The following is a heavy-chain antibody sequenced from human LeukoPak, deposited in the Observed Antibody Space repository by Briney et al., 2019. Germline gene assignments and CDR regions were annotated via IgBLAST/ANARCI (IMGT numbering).Heavy chain of an antibody. Sequence: ASVKVPCKASGYTFTSYAMHWVRQAPGQRPEWMGWINARNDNTKYSQKFQGRVTITRDTSASTAYMELSSLRSEDTAVYYCARDLGYCTGGTCYPNWFDPWGQGTLVTVSS. CDR3: ARDLGYCTGGTCYPNWFDP. V-gene: IGHV1-3*01. CDR1: GYTFTSYA. J-gene: IGHJ5*02. D-gene: IGHD2-15*01. CDR2: INARNDNT.